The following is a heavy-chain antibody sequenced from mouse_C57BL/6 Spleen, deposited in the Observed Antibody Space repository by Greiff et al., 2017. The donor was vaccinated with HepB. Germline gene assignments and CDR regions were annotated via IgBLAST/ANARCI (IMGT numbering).Heavy chain of an antibody. D-gene: IGHD1-1*01. CDR3: ARKHYYGSFFDY. V-gene: IGHV1-52*01. J-gene: IGHJ2*01. CDR2: IDPSDSET. Sequence: QVQLQQPGAELVRPGSSVKLSCKASGYTFTSYWMHWVKQRPIQGLEWIGNIDPSDSETHYNQKFKDKATLTVDKSSSPAYKPLSSLTSEDSAVYYCARKHYYGSFFDYWGQGTTLTVSS. CDR1: GYTFTSYW.